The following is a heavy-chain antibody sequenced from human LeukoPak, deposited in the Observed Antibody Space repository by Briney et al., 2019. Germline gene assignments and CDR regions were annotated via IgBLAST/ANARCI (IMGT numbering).Heavy chain of an antibody. D-gene: IGHD6-13*01. CDR1: GFSFSNYA. CDR3: AREGMYSSSPYVGYYMDV. J-gene: IGHJ6*03. CDR2: INSNGGST. Sequence: QSGGSLRPSCAASGFSFSNYAMHWVRQAPGKGPEYVSAINSNGGSTYYADSVKGRFTISRDNAKNTLYLQMDSLRPEDIGGYYCAREGMYSSSPYVGYYMDVWGKGAAVTVSS. V-gene: IGHV3-64*02.